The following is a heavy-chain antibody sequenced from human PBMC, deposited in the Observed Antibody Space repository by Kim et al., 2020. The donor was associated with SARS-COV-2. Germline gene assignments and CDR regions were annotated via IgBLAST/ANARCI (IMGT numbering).Heavy chain of an antibody. V-gene: IGHV3-23*01. Sequence: GGSLRLSCAASGFTFSSYAMSWVRQAPGKGLEWVSAISGSGGSTYYADSVKGRFTISRDNSKNTLYLQMNSLRAEDTAVYYCAKTLAPVVIIFVGDYWGQGTLVTVSS. J-gene: IGHJ4*02. D-gene: IGHD3-3*01. CDR2: ISGSGGST. CDR1: GFTFSSYA. CDR3: AKTLAPVVIIFVGDY.